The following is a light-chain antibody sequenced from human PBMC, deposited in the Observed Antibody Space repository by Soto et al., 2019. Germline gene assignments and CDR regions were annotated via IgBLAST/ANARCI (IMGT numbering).Light chain of an antibody. Sequence: EIVLTQSPGTLSLSPWERATLSCKASQSFSSSYLAWYQQKPGQAPRLLIYGASSRATGIPDRFSGNGSGTDFTLTISRLEPEDFAVYYCQQYGTSPVTFGQGTRLEIK. CDR2: GAS. J-gene: IGKJ5*01. V-gene: IGKV3-20*01. CDR1: QSFSSSY. CDR3: QQYGTSPVT.